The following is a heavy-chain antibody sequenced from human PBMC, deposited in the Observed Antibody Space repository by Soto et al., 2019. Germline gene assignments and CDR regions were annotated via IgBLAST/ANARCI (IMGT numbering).Heavy chain of an antibody. J-gene: IGHJ6*02. CDR3: AREGVSSSWYYYYALDV. CDR1: GGSISSYY. CDR2: IYYSGST. D-gene: IGHD6-13*01. Sequence: QVQLQESGPGLVKPSETLSLTCTVSGGSISSYYGSWIRQPPGKGLEWIGYIYYSGSTNYSPSLKSRVTISVDTSKNQFSLNLSSVTAADTAVYYCAREGVSSSWYYYYALDVWGQGTTVTVSS. V-gene: IGHV4-59*01.